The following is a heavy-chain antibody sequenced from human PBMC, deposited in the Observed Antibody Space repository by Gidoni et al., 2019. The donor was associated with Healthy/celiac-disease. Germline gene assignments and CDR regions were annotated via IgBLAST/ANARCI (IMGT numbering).Heavy chain of an antibody. CDR3: ASWRGANESYFDY. Sequence: EVQLVQSGAEVKKPGESLKISCTGYVYSFTSYWNGWVRQMPGKGLEWMGIIYPGDSDTRYSPYFQGQVTISADKSISTAYLQWSSLKASDTAMYYCASWRGANESYFDYWGQGTLVTVSS. CDR2: IYPGDSDT. D-gene: IGHD1-26*01. CDR1: VYSFTSYW. V-gene: IGHV5-51*01. J-gene: IGHJ4*02.